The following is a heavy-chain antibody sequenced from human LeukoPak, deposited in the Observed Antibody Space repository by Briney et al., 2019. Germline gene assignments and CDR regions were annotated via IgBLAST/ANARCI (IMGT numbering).Heavy chain of an antibody. V-gene: IGHV3-53*01. D-gene: IGHD3-3*01. CDR1: GFTVSSNY. Sequence: GGSLRLSCAASGFTVSSNYMSWVRQAPWKGLEWVSVIYSGGSTYYADSVKGRFTISRDNSKNTLYLQMNSLRAEDTAVYYCARTPQRITIFGVVIPYYFDYWGQGTLVTVSS. CDR3: ARTPQRITIFGVVIPYYFDY. J-gene: IGHJ4*02. CDR2: IYSGGST.